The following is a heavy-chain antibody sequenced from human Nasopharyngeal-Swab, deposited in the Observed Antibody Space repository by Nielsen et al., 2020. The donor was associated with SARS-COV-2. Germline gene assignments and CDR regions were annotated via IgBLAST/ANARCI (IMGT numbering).Heavy chain of an antibody. V-gene: IGHV3-74*01. CDR1: GFTFSSYW. CDR2: INRDGSGT. D-gene: IGHD3-10*01. CDR3: ARTSYYGSGSLDY. J-gene: IGHJ4*02. Sequence: GESLKISCAGSGFTFSSYWMHWVRQAPGKGLMWVARINRDGSGTNYADSVKGRFTISRDNAKNSLYLEMTSLRADDTAVYYCARTSYYGSGSLDYWVQGTQVTVSS.